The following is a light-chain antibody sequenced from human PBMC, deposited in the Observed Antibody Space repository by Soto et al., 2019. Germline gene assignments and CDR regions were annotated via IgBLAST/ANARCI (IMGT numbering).Light chain of an antibody. CDR3: MQRKEFPVT. Sequence: DIVMTQSPDSLAVSLGERATINCKSSQSILYSSNNLNYLAWYQRKPGQPPNLLIYWASTRESGVPDRFSGSGSGTEFTLKISRVEAEDVGVYYCMQRKEFPVTFGGGTKVDIK. CDR2: WAS. CDR1: QSILYSSNNLNY. J-gene: IGKJ4*01. V-gene: IGKV4-1*01.